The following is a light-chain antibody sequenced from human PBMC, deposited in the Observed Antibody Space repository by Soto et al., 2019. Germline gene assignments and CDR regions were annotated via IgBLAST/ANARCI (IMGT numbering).Light chain of an antibody. CDR2: DAS. CDR1: QGVRNI. CDR3: QQYDNWPPWT. J-gene: IGKJ1*01. Sequence: MTQSPATLSVSPGERATLSCRASQGVRNILAWYQHKPGQAPRLLIYDASTRATGVPARFSGSGSGTEFTLTISSLQSEDFAVYFCQQYDNWPPWTFGQGTRVDIK. V-gene: IGKV3-15*01.